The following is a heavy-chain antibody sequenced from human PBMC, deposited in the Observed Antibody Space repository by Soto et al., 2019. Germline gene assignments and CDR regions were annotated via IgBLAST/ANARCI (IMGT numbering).Heavy chain of an antibody. CDR2: MNPNSGNT. J-gene: IGHJ3*02. CDR1: GYTFTSYD. Sequence: XAVKVSCKASGYTFTSYDINWVRQATGQGLEWMGWMNPNSGNTGYAQKFQGRVTMTRNTSISTAYMELSSLRSEDTAVYYCARVGTVARYAFDIWGQGTMVTVSS. D-gene: IGHD6-19*01. V-gene: IGHV1-8*01. CDR3: ARVGTVARYAFDI.